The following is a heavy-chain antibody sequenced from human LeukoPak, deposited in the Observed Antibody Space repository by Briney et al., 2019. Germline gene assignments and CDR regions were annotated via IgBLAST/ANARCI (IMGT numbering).Heavy chain of an antibody. Sequence: GGSLRLSCAASGFTFSSYGMSWVRQAPGKGLEWVSAISGSGGSTYYADSVKGRFTISRDNSKNTLYLQMNSLRAEDTAVYYCAKMGMGYYDSIEDYWGQGTLVTVSS. V-gene: IGHV3-23*01. CDR3: AKMGMGYYDSIEDY. J-gene: IGHJ4*02. CDR2: ISGSGGST. D-gene: IGHD3-22*01. CDR1: GFTFSSYG.